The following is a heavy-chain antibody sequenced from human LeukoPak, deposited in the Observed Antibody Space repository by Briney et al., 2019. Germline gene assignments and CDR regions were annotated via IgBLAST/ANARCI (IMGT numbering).Heavy chain of an antibody. CDR3: ARAPHYGGNLYYYYYYMDV. J-gene: IGHJ6*03. Sequence: ASVKVSCKASGYTFTSYGISWVRQAPGQGLEWMGWINPNSGGTNYAQKFQGRVTMTRDTSISTAYMELSRLRSDDTAVYYCARAPHYGGNLYYYYYYMDVWGKGTTVTVSS. CDR1: GYTFTSYG. CDR2: INPNSGGT. V-gene: IGHV1-2*02. D-gene: IGHD4-23*01.